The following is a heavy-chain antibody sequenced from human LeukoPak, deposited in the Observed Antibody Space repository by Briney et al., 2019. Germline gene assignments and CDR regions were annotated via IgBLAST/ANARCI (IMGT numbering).Heavy chain of an antibody. CDR1: GFDFEDYT. CDR2: INWDDVTT. J-gene: IGHJ4*02. Sequence: GGSLRLSCAASGFDFEDYTMHWVRQVPGKSLEWVSFINWDDVTTDYADSVRGRFTISRDNSKNSLYLQMNSLTTEDTALYFCVKQSSSYYAPLDSWGQGTLVSVSS. CDR3: VKQSSSYYAPLDS. V-gene: IGHV3-43*01. D-gene: IGHD1-26*01.